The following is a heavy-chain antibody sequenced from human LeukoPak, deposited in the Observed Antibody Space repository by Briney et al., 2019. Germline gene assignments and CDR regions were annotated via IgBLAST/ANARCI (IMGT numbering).Heavy chain of an antibody. CDR2: INPNSGGT. Sequence: ASVKVSCKASGYTFTGYYMHWVRQAPGQGLEWMGWINPNSGGTNYAQKFQGRVTMTRDTSISTAYMELSRLRSDDTAVYYCASIYYDSSGSRPYYYGMDVWGRGTTVTVSS. CDR1: GYTFTGYY. D-gene: IGHD3-22*01. J-gene: IGHJ6*02. V-gene: IGHV1-2*02. CDR3: ASIYYDSSGSRPYYYGMDV.